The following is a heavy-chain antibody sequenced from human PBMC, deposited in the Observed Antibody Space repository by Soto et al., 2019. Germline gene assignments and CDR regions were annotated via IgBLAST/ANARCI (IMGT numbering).Heavy chain of an antibody. CDR2: FDPEDGET. CDR1: GYTLTELS. Sequence: GASVKVSCKVSGYTLTELSMHWVRQAPGKGLEWMGGFDPEDGETIYAQKFQGRVTMTEDTSTDTAYMELSSLRSEDTDVYYCATGPDYGGNSAQYYFDYWGQGTLVTVSS. V-gene: IGHV1-24*01. J-gene: IGHJ4*02. CDR3: ATGPDYGGNSAQYYFDY. D-gene: IGHD4-17*01.